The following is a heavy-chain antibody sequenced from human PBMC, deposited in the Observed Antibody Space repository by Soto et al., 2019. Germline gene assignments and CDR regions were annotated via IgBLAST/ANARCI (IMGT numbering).Heavy chain of an antibody. CDR3: ARILRTSAGYNWFDP. CDR1: GYTFTNYD. CDR2: ISSYNGNT. D-gene: IGHD2-15*01. Sequence: QVHLVQSGAEVLTPGASMKVSCKASGYTFTNYDITWVRQAPGQGLEWVGWISSYNGNTNYAQKFQGRVTMTTDTSTSTAYMELRSLRSDDTAIYYCARILRTSAGYNWFDPWGQGTLVTVSS. V-gene: IGHV1-18*01. J-gene: IGHJ5*02.